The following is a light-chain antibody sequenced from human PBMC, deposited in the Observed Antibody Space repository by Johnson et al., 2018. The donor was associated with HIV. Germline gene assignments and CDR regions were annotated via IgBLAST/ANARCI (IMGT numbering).Light chain of an antibody. CDR3: ESWDSSLSTGSYV. V-gene: IGLV1-51*02. Sequence: QSVLTQPPSVSAAPGQKVTISCSGSSSNIGKNYVSWYQQLPGTAPKVLIYENNKRPSGIPDRFSGSKSGTSATLGITGLQTGDDGDYYCESWDSSLSTGSYVFGTGTKVTGL. CDR2: ENN. J-gene: IGLJ1*01. CDR1: SSNIGKNY.